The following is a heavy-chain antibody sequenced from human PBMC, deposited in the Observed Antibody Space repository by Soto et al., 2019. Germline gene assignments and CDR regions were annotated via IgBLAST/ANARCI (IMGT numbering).Heavy chain of an antibody. D-gene: IGHD3-22*01. V-gene: IGHV4-38-2*01. CDR3: ASHYDSSGYYRDPFDY. CDR1: GYSISSGYY. CDR2: IYHSGST. Sequence: SETLSLTCAVSGYSISSGYYWGWIRQPPGRGLEWIGSIYHSGSTYYNPSLKSRVTISVDTSKNQFSLKLSSVTAADTAVYYCASHYDSSGYYRDPFDYWGQGTLVTVSS. J-gene: IGHJ4*02.